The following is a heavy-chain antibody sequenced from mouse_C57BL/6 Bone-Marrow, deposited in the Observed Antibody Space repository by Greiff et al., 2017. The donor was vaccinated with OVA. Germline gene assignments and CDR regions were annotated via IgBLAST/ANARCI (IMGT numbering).Heavy chain of an antibody. CDR3: ARHQVFIPFAY. Sequence: EVKLVESGGDLVKPGGSLKLSCAASGFTFSSYGMSWVRQTPDKRLEWVATISSGGSYTYYPDSVKGRFTISRDNAKNTLYLQMSSLKSEDTAMDYCARHQVFIPFAYWGQGTLVTVSA. J-gene: IGHJ3*01. V-gene: IGHV5-6*01. CDR1: GFTFSSYG. CDR2: ISSGGSYT. D-gene: IGHD1-1*01.